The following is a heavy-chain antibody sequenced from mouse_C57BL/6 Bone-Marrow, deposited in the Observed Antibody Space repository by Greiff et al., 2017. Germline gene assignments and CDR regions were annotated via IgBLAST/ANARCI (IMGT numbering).Heavy chain of an antibody. CDR1: GYTFTSYC. V-gene: IGHV1-64*01. CDR3: ARSLTGTDY. CDR2: IHPNSGST. J-gene: IGHJ2*01. D-gene: IGHD4-1*01. Sequence: QVQLQQPGAELVKPGASVELSCKASGYTFTSYCMHWVKQRPGQGLEWIGMIHPNSGSTNYNEKFKSKATLTVDKSSSTAYMQLSSLTSDVSAVYYCARSLTGTDYWGQGTTLTVSS.